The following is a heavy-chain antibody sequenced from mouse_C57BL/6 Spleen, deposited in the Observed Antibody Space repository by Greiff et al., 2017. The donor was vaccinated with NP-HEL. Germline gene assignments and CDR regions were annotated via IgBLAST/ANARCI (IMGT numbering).Heavy chain of an antibody. Sequence: EVQLQQSGTVLARPGASVKMSCKTSGYTFTSYWMHWVKQRPGQGLEWIGAIYPGNSDTSYNQKFKGKAKLTAVTSASTAYMELSSLTNEDSAVYYCTLCYGSSYPYFDVWGTGTTVTVSS. CDR1: GYTFTSYW. V-gene: IGHV1-5*01. CDR3: TLCYGSSYPYFDV. J-gene: IGHJ1*03. CDR2: IYPGNSDT. D-gene: IGHD1-1*01.